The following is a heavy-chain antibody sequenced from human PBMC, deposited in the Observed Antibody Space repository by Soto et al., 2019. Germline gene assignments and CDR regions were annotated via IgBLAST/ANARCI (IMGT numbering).Heavy chain of an antibody. J-gene: IGHJ4*02. CDR3: ARGTSSWYYFDY. D-gene: IGHD6-13*01. CDR1: GYSISSGNY. V-gene: IGHV4-4*07. Sequence: SETLSLTCAVSGYSISSGNYWAWIRQPAGKGLEWIGRIYTSGGTNYNPSLKSRVTVSIDTSKNQFSLNLRSVTAADTAMYYCARGTSSWYYFDYWGQGTLVTVSS. CDR2: IYTSGGT.